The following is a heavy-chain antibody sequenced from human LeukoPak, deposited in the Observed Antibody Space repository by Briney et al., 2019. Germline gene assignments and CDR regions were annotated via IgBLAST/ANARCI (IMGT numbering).Heavy chain of an antibody. Sequence: SETPSLTCSVFGGSISSFYWTWIRQPPGKGLEWIGYIYYSGCTNPNPSLTSRVTISVDTSKNQFSLKLGTVTAADTAVYYCARGWYSSGWSGGYFDYWGQGTLATVSS. V-gene: IGHV4-59*01. CDR2: IYYSGCT. CDR3: ARGWYSSGWSGGYFDY. D-gene: IGHD6-19*01. CDR1: GGSISSFY. J-gene: IGHJ4*02.